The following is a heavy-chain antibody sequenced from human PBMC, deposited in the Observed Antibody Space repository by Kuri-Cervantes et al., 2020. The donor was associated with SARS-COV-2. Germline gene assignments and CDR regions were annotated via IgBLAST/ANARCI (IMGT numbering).Heavy chain of an antibody. D-gene: IGHD3-10*01. Sequence: LSLTCAASGFTFSSYEMNWVRQAPGKGLEWVSHISGSSTYPRYADSVRGRFTISRDNAKNSLYLQMNSLRAEDTAVYYCARGYYYYGSGSPAHEQGNDYWGQGTLVTVSS. CDR2: ISGSSTYP. CDR1: GFTFSSYE. V-gene: IGHV3-48*03. J-gene: IGHJ4*02. CDR3: ARGYYYYGSGSPAHEQGNDY.